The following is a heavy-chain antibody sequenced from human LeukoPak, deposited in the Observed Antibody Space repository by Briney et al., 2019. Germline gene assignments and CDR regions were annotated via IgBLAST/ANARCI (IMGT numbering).Heavy chain of an antibody. CDR2: VSSDGSSK. J-gene: IGHJ4*02. Sequence: GSLRLSCEASGFSFSNYPIHWARQAPGKGLEWVAAVSSDGSSKYYPGSARGRFTISRDNSKNTVYLQTNNLRDEDTALYYCTREGPGGGVDYWGQGTLVTVSS. CDR1: GFSFSNYP. CDR3: TREGPGGGVDY. V-gene: IGHV3-30-3*01. D-gene: IGHD3-16*01.